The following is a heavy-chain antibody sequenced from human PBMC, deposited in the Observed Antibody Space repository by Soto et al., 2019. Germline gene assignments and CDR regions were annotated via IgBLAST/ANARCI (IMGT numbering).Heavy chain of an antibody. Sequence: QVQLVESGGGVVQPGRSLRLSCAASGFTFSSYGMHWVRQAPGKGLEWVAVISYDGSNKYYADSVKGRFTISRDNSKNTLYLQMNGLRAEDTAVYYCAKDRRPNYYYGMDVWGQGNTVTVSS. CDR3: AKDRRPNYYYGMDV. J-gene: IGHJ6*02. CDR1: GFTFSSYG. D-gene: IGHD6-25*01. CDR2: ISYDGSNK. V-gene: IGHV3-30*18.